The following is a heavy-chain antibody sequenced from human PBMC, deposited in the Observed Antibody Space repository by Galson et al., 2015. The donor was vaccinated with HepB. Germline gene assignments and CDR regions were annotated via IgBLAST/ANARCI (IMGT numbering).Heavy chain of an antibody. CDR1: GFAFDSHA. D-gene: IGHD5-18*01. CDR2: ITGKGDST. CDR3: AKGYGLFDS. V-gene: IGHV3-23*01. J-gene: IGHJ5*01. Sequence: SLRLSCAASGFAFDSHAMSWVRQAPGRGLEWISGITGKGDSTFYADSVKGRFTVSKDNSNNMLYLQINSLRAEDAGLYFCAKGYGLFDSWGQGILVTVSS.